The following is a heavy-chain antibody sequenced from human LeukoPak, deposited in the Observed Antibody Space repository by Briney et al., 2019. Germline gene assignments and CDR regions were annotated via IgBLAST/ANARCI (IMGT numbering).Heavy chain of an antibody. CDR3: ARSNGDWFPLEY. V-gene: IGHV3-23*01. Sequence: GGSLRLSCAASGFTFSSYAMSWVRQAPGKGLEWVSAISGSGGSTYYADSVKGRFTISRDNYKNTLYLQMNSLRAEDTAVYYCARSNGDWFPLEYWGRGTLVTVSS. D-gene: IGHD3-9*01. CDR2: ISGSGGST. J-gene: IGHJ4*02. CDR1: GFTFSSYA.